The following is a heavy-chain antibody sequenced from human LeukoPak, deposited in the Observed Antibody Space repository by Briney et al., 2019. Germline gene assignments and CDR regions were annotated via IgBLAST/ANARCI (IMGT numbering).Heavy chain of an antibody. Sequence: PGGSLRLSCAASGFTFSSYGMHWVRQAPGKGLEWVAVISYDGSNKYYADSVKGRFTISRDNSKNTLYLQMNSLRAEDTAVYYCARDYYDSSGFWWGQGTLVTVSS. J-gene: IGHJ4*02. D-gene: IGHD3-22*01. CDR1: GFTFSSYG. V-gene: IGHV3-30*03. CDR3: ARDYYDSSGFW. CDR2: ISYDGSNK.